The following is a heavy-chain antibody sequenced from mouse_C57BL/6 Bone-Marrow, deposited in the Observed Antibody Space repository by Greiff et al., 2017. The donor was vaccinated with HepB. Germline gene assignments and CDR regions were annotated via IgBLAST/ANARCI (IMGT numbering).Heavy chain of an antibody. CDR2: INPSNGGT. CDR1: GYTFTSYW. V-gene: IGHV1-53*01. CDR3: ARWPISYGYIDV. Sequence: QVQLQQSGTELVKPGASVKLSCKASGYTFTSYWMHWVKQRPGQGLEWIGNINPSNGGTNYNEKFKSKATLTVDKSSSTAYMQLSSLTSEDSAVYYCARWPISYGYIDVWGTGTTVTVSS. J-gene: IGHJ1*03.